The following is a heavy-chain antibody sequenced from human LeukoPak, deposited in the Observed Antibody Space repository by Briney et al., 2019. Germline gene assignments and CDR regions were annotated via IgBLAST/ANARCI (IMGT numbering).Heavy chain of an antibody. J-gene: IGHJ6*02. V-gene: IGHV4-39*01. CDR1: GDSIRSGDSY. Sequence: SETLSLTCSVSGDSIRSGDSYWGWIRQNPWKGLAWIGSIYYVGSPHYNPSLNSRQVTMSVDTLKNQFSLKLTSVTAADTAVYYCARLPITKRAMDVWGQGTTVTVSS. CDR2: IYYVGSP. CDR3: ARLPITKRAMDV. D-gene: IGHD3-3*01.